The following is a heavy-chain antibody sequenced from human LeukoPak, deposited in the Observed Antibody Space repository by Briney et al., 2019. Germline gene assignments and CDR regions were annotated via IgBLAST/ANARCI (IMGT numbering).Heavy chain of an antibody. CDR1: GFTFDDYG. J-gene: IGHJ6*02. CDR3: ARDYGSGSYYYYGMDV. D-gene: IGHD3-10*01. V-gene: IGHV3-20*04. Sequence: GGSLRLSCAASGFTFDDYGMSWVRQAPGKGLEWVSGINWNGGSTGYADSVKGRFTISRDNAKNSLYLQMNSLRAEDTAVYYCARDYGSGSYYYYGMDVWGQGTTVTVSS. CDR2: INWNGGST.